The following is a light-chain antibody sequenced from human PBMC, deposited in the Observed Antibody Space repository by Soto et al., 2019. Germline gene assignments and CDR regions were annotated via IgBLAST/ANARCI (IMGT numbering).Light chain of an antibody. Sequence: EIVMTQSPATLSVSPGERATLSCRASQSVNNNFAWYQEKPGQAPRLLIYGASTRATGIPARFSGGGSGTEFTLTINSLQSEDCAVYYCQQYDTWPLWTFGQGTKVEIK. V-gene: IGKV3-15*01. CDR1: QSVNNN. J-gene: IGKJ1*01. CDR3: QQYDTWPLWT. CDR2: GAS.